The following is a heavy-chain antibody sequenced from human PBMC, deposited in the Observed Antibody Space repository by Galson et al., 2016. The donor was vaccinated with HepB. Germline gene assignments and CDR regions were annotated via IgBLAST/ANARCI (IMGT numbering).Heavy chain of an antibody. CDR1: GFTFNTHG. D-gene: IGHD2-8*01. J-gene: IGHJ5*02. CDR2: ISYDGSYK. V-gene: IGHV3-30*18. Sequence: SLRLSCAASGFTFNTHGMHWVRQAPGKGLEWVAVISYDGSYKYFGDSVKGRFTISRDNSKNTLFLQMNSLRVEDTAFYYCAKGLTMSQGVSNGNWFDPWGQGTLVTVSS. CDR3: AKGLTMSQGVSNGNWFDP.